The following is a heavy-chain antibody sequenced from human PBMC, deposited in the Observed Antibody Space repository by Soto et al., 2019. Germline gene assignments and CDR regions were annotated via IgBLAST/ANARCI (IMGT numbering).Heavy chain of an antibody. CDR1: GFSLSTTSVG. D-gene: IGHD6-19*01. CDR3: EYIPPQQWMSSNV. Sequence: QIILKESGPTLVKPTQTLTLTCSFSGFSLSTTSVGVGWIRQSPGKALQWLTLIYWDGDKRYSPSQKRRLTTTKDTPKTQVFFTRTNMDPFNKGKYYCEYIPPQQWMSSNVWGKGTMVIFSP. V-gene: IGHV2-5*02. CDR2: IYWDGDK. J-gene: IGHJ3*01.